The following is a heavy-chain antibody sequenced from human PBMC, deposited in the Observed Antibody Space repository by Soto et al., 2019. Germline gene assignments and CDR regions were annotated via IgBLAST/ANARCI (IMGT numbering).Heavy chain of an antibody. Sequence: SQTLSLTCAISGDSVSSNSAAWNWSRQSPSRGLEWLGRTYYRSKWYNDYAVSVKSRITINPDTSKNQFSLQLNSVTPEDTAVYYCARGPDSSGYNWFDPWGQGTLVTVSS. CDR2: TYYRSKWYN. J-gene: IGHJ5*02. CDR1: GDSVSSNSAA. CDR3: ARGPDSSGYNWFDP. V-gene: IGHV6-1*01. D-gene: IGHD3-22*01.